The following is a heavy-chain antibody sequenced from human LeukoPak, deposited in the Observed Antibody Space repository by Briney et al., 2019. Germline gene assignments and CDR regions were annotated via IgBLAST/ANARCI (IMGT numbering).Heavy chain of an antibody. CDR2: IYHSGST. CDR1: GGSISSGYY. J-gene: IGHJ4*02. CDR3: ARDPDYYDPGY. D-gene: IGHD3-22*01. Sequence: PSETLSLTCTVSGGSISSGYYWAWIRQPPGKGLEWIGSIYHSGSTYYNPSLKSRVTISIDTSKSQFSLNLSSVTAADTAVYFCARDPDYYDPGYWGQGTLVTVSS. V-gene: IGHV4-38-2*02.